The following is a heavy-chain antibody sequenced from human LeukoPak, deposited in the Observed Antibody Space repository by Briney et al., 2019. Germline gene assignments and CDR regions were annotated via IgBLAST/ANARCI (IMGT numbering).Heavy chain of an antibody. CDR3: ARRAGAYSHPYDY. J-gene: IGHJ4*02. V-gene: IGHV3-53*01. CDR1: GFTVSSNS. Sequence: GGSLRLSCTGSGFTVSSNSMSWIRQAPGKGLEWGAFIYSDNTHYSDSVKGRFTISRDNSKNTLYLQMNSLRAEDTAVYYCARRAGAYSHPYDYWGQGTLVTVSS. D-gene: IGHD4/OR15-4a*01. CDR2: IYSDNT.